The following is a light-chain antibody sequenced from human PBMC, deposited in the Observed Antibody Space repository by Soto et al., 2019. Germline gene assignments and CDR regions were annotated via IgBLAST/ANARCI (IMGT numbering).Light chain of an antibody. CDR2: GAS. CDR3: QQYNNWWT. J-gene: IGKJ1*01. CDR1: QSVSSS. Sequence: EILMTQSPATLSVSGWDRATLSCRASQSVSSSLAWYQQKPGQAPRLVIYGASTRATGIPARFSGSGSGTEFTLTISSLQSEDFAVYYCQQYNNWWTFGQGTKVDIK. V-gene: IGKV3-15*01.